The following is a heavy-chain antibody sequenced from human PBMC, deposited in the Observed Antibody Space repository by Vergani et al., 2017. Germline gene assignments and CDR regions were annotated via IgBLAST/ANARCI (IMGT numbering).Heavy chain of an antibody. CDR2: ISPGASTV. CDR1: GFKFSDHY. J-gene: IGHJ6*02. CDR3: ANNPGISTTRHYYAMDV. V-gene: IGHV3-11*04. Sequence: LEESGGGSVKPGGSLRLSCAASGFKFSDHYMSWIRQAPGKGLEWVSHISPGASTVSYTDSVTGRFTVSRDNDNNSLTLDMTTLRVEETAVYYCANNPGISTTRHYYAMDVGGQGTTVTVSS. D-gene: IGHD1-1*01.